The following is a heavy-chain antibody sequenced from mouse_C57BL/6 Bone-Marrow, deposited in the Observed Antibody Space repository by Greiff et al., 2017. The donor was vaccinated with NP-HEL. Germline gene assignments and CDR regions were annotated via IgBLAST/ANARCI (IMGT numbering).Heavy chain of an antibody. D-gene: IGHD2-12*01. CDR3: ARYLRRWYFDV. Sequence: QVQLQQPGAELVKPGASVTLSCKASGYTFTSYWMHWVKQRPGQGLEWIGMIHPNSGSTNYNEKFKSKATLTVDKSSSTAYMQLSSLTAEDSAVYYCARYLRRWYFDVWGTGTTVTVSS. V-gene: IGHV1-64*01. CDR1: GYTFTSYW. CDR2: IHPNSGST. J-gene: IGHJ1*03.